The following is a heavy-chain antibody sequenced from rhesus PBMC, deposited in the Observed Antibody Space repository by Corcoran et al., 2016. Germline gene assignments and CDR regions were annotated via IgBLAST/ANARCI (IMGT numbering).Heavy chain of an antibody. D-gene: IGHD6-13*01. J-gene: IGHJ4*01. CDR3: AKDVGIAAGYFDY. V-gene: IGHV3S25*01. Sequence: EVQLVESGGGLAKPGGSLRLSCAASGFTFSRYWMNWVRQAPGKGLEWVSAINTAGGSTYYADSGKGRFTSSRDNSKNTLSLQMNSLRAEDTAVYYCAKDVGIAAGYFDYWGQGVLVTVSS. CDR2: INTAGGST. CDR1: GFTFSRYW.